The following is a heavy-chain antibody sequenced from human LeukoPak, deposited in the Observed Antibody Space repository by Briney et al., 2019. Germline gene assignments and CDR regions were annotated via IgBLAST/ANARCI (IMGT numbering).Heavy chain of an antibody. J-gene: IGHJ4*02. Sequence: SQTLSLTCTVSGGSISSGSYYWSWIRQPAGKGLEWIGRIYTSGSTNYNPSLKSRVTISVDTSKNQFSLKLSSVTAADTAVYYCARGLRGYSYGSFDYWGQGTLVTVSS. V-gene: IGHV4-61*02. CDR3: ARGLRGYSYGSFDY. D-gene: IGHD5-18*01. CDR2: IYTSGST. CDR1: GGSISSGSYY.